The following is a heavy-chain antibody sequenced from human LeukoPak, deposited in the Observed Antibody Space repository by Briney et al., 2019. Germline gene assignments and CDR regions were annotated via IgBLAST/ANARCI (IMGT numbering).Heavy chain of an antibody. D-gene: IGHD2-15*01. CDR3: ARGHFRKYCSGGSCPSPGDD. V-gene: IGHV3-20*04. J-gene: IGHJ4*02. Sequence: GGSLRLSCAASGFTFDDYGKSWVRQGPGKGLEWVSGINWNGVSTGYADSVKGRFTISRDNAKNSLYLQMNSLRAEDTALYYCARGHFRKYCSGGSCPSPGDDWGQGTLVTVSS. CDR1: GFTFDDYG. CDR2: INWNGVST.